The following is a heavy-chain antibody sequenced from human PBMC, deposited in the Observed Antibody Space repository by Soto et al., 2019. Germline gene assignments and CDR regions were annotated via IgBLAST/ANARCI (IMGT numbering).Heavy chain of an antibody. CDR1: GGSISSGDYY. Sequence: TLSLTCTVSGGSISSGDYYWSWIRQPPGKGLEWIGYIYYSGSTYYNPSLKSRVTISVDTSKNQFSLKLSSVTAADTAVYYCARELFSYYDILTHGWFDPRGQGTLVTVSS. J-gene: IGHJ5*02. CDR3: ARELFSYYDILTHGWFDP. V-gene: IGHV4-30-4*01. D-gene: IGHD3-9*01. CDR2: IYYSGST.